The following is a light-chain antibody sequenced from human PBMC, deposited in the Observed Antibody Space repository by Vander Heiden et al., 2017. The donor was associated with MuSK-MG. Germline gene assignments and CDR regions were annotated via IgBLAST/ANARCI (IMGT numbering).Light chain of an antibody. CDR2: WAP. J-gene: IGKJ1*01. V-gene: IGKV4-1*01. Sequence: DMVMTQAPDSLAVSLGERATINCKSSQSVLYSSNNKNYLAWYQQKPGQPPKLLIYWAPTRESGVPDRFSGSGSGTDFTLAISCLQAENVAFYYCQQYYSTPWTFGQGTKVEIK. CDR3: QQYYSTPWT. CDR1: QSVLYSSNNKNY.